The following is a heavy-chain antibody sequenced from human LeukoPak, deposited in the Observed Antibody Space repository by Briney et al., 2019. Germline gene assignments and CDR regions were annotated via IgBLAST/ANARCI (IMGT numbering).Heavy chain of an antibody. J-gene: IGHJ3*02. Sequence: GASVKVSCKASGYTFTGYYMHWVRQAPGQGLEWMGWINPNSGGTNYAQKLQGRVTMTTDTSTSTAYMELRSLRSDDTAVYYCARDEGYDYGDPGAFDIWGQGTMVTVSS. CDR2: INPNSGGT. V-gene: IGHV1-2*02. CDR1: GYTFTGYY. CDR3: ARDEGYDYGDPGAFDI. D-gene: IGHD4-17*01.